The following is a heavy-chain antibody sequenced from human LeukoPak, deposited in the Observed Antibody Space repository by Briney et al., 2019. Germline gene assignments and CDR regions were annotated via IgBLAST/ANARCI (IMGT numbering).Heavy chain of an antibody. CDR2: IKQDGSEK. J-gene: IGHJ4*02. V-gene: IGHV3-7*01. CDR3: ARRYFDWFFDY. CDR1: GFTFSSYW. Sequence: PGGSLRLSCATPGFTFSSYWMSWVRQAPGKGLEWVANIKQDGSEKYYVDSVKGRFTISRDNAENSLYLQMNSLRAEDTAVYYCARRYFDWFFDYWGQGTLVTVSS. D-gene: IGHD3-9*01.